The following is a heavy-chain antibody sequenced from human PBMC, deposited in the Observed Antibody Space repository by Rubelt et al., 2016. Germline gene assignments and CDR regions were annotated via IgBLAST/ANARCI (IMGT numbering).Heavy chain of an antibody. CDR2: ISYDGSNK. D-gene: IGHD6-13*01. CDR3: ARDPSAAAGSSADY. J-gene: IGHJ4*02. Sequence: GKGLEWVAVISYDGSNKYYADSVKGRFTISRDNSKNTLYLQMNSLRAEGTAVYYCARDPSAAAGSSADYWGQGTLVTVSS. V-gene: IGHV3-30*14.